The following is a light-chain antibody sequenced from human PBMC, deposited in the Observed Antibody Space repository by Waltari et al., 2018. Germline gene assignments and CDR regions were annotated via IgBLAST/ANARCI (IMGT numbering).Light chain of an antibody. CDR3: QQLHSYPVT. Sequence: AVQLTQSPSSLSASVGDRVTIPCRASQANSSALAWYQQKPGKAPNLLIYDASNLESGVPSRFSGSGSGTHFTLTISSLQPADFATYYCQQLHSYPVTFGGGTKVEIK. J-gene: IGKJ4*01. CDR2: DAS. CDR1: QANSSA. V-gene: IGKV1-13*02.